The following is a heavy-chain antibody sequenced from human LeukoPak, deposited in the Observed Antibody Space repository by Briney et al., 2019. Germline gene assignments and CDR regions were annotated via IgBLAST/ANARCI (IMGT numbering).Heavy chain of an antibody. CDR1: GGSISSSSYY. D-gene: IGHD3-22*01. J-gene: IGHJ4*02. CDR2: IYYSGST. CDR3: ASRNYYDSSGYSRVDY. Sequence: SETLSLTCTVSGGSISSSSYYWGWIRQPPGKGLEWIGSIYYSGSTYYNPSLKSRVTISVDTSKNQFSLKLSSVTAADTAVYYYASRNYYDSSGYSRVDYWGQGTLVTVSS. V-gene: IGHV4-39*01.